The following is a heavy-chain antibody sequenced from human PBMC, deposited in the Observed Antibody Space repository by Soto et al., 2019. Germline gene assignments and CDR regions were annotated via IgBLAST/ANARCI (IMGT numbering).Heavy chain of an antibody. CDR1: GGTFSSYT. J-gene: IGHJ4*02. CDR2: IIPILGIA. V-gene: IGHV1-69*08. Sequence: QVQLVQSGAEAKKPGSSVKVSCKASGGTFSSYTISWVRQAPGQGLEWMGRIIPILGIANYAQKFQGRVTITADNSTSTAYMELSSLRSEDTAVYYCAKEYSSGKDYWGQGTLVTVSS. CDR3: AKEYSSGKDY. D-gene: IGHD6-19*01.